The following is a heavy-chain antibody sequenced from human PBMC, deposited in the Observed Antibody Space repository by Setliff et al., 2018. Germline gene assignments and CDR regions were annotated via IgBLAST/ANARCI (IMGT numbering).Heavy chain of an antibody. J-gene: IGHJ6*03. CDR1: GYTFTAYY. Sequence: ASVKVSCKASGYTFTAYYIHWVPQAPGQGLEWMGWINPNAGNINYIQKFQGRVAMTRDTSISTAYMELRRLKSDDTAVYYCARGEHIVSGDFYHYIDVWGKGTTVTVSS. CDR3: ARGEHIVSGDFYHYIDV. CDR2: INPNAGNI. D-gene: IGHD2-15*01. V-gene: IGHV1-2*02.